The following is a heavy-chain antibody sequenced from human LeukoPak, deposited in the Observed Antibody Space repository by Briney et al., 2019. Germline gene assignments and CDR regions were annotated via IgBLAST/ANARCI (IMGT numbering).Heavy chain of an antibody. CDR1: GYTFTGYY. CDR3: ARDPEEDIVATSIWFDP. V-gene: IGHV1-2*02. Sequence: ASVKVSCKASGYTFTGYYMHWVRQAPGQGLEWMGWINPNSGGTNYAQKSQGRVTMTRDTSISTAYMELSRLRSDDTAVYYCARDPEEDIVATSIWFDPWGQGTLVTVSS. CDR2: INPNSGGT. D-gene: IGHD5-12*01. J-gene: IGHJ5*02.